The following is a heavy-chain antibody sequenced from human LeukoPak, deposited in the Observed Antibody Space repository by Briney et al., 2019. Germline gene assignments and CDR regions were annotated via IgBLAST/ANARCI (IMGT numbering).Heavy chain of an antibody. Sequence: KTSETLSLTCTVSGGSISRYYWSWIRQPPGKGLEWFGYVYDSGTTNYNPSLKSRVTISVDTSKNQFSLKLSSVTAADTAVYYCARDGTTVTTGEYFQHWGQGTLVTVSS. CDR3: ARDGTTVTTGEYFQH. D-gene: IGHD4-17*01. CDR2: VYDSGTT. V-gene: IGHV4-59*12. J-gene: IGHJ1*01. CDR1: GGSISRYY.